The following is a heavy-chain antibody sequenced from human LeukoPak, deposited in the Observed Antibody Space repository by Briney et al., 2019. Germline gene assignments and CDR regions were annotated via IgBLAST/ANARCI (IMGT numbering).Heavy chain of an antibody. V-gene: IGHV3-21*01. CDR2: ISSSSGYT. J-gene: IGHJ4*02. CDR3: ARGDYDSSGYYLD. D-gene: IGHD3-22*01. Sequence: PGGSLRLSCAASGFTFSSYSMNWVRQAPGKGLEWVSSISSSSGYTYYADSVKGRFTISRDNAKNSLYLQMNSLRAEDTAVYYCARGDYDSSGYYLDWGQGTLVTVSS. CDR1: GFTFSSYS.